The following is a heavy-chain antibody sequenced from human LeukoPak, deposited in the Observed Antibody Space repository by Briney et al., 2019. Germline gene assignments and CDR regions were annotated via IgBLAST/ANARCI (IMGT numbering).Heavy chain of an antibody. V-gene: IGHV4-39*07. CDR1: GGSISSSSYY. J-gene: IGHJ5*02. D-gene: IGHD6-19*01. CDR2: IYYSGST. Sequence: SETLSLTCTVSGGSISSSSYYWGWIRQPPGKGLEWIGSIYYSGSTYYNPSLKSRVAMSVDTSKNQFSLKLSSVTAADTAVYYCARDGYSSGWYLNWFDPWGQGTLVTVSS. CDR3: ARDGYSSGWYLNWFDP.